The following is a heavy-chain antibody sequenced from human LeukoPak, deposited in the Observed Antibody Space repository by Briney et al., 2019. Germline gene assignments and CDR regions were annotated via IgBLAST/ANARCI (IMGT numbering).Heavy chain of an antibody. V-gene: IGHV3-15*01. CDR2: IRSKTDGGTT. D-gene: IGHD3/OR15-3a*01. J-gene: IGHJ4*02. CDR1: GFTFHNAW. CDR3: TAWTDLYEY. Sequence: GWSLRVSCSASGFTFHNAWMNWVRQAPGAGLEGVGRIRSKTDGGTTDDAAPVKGRFSISRDDSRDTLYLQMNSLRIEDTAVYYCTAWTDLYEYWGQGTLVTVSS.